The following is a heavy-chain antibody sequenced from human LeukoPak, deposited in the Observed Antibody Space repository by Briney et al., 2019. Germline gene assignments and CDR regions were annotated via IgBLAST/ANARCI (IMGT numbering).Heavy chain of an antibody. V-gene: IGHV3-21*01. CDR2: TSSSSAYT. J-gene: IGHJ4*02. CDR1: GFTFSSFS. Sequence: PGRSLRLSCAASGFTFSSFSMIWVRQAPGKGLEWVSSTSSSSAYTFYAESGKGRFTISRDNAKNSLYLQMDSLRADDTAVYYCARLGYTSVSFMNYWGQGTLVTVSS. D-gene: IGHD2-2*02. CDR3: ARLGYTSVSFMNY.